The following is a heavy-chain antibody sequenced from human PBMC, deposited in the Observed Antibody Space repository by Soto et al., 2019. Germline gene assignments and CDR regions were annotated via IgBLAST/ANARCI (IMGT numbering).Heavy chain of an antibody. V-gene: IGHV3-11*05. CDR2: ISSSSSYT. D-gene: IGHD3-10*01. CDR1: GFTFSDYY. J-gene: IGHJ6*02. CDR3: ARAAVLLWFGELPPGGMDV. Sequence: QVQLVESGGGLVKPGGSLRLSCAASGFTFSDYYMSWIRQAPGKGLEWVSYISSSSSYTNYADSVKGRFTISRDNAKNSLYLPMNSLRAEDTAVYYCARAAVLLWFGELPPGGMDVWGQGTTVTVSS.